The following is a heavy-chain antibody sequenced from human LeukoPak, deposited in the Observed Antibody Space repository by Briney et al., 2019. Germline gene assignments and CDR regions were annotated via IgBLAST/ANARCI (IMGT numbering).Heavy chain of an antibody. V-gene: IGHV4-39*07. Sequence: SETLSLTCTVSGGSISSSSYYWGWIRQPPGKGLEWIGSIYYSGSTYYNSSLKSRVTISVDTSKNQFSLKLSSVTATDTAVYYCAINAHPEYYFDYWGQGTLVTVSS. J-gene: IGHJ4*02. CDR3: AINAHPEYYFDY. CDR1: GGSISSSSYY. CDR2: IYYSGST.